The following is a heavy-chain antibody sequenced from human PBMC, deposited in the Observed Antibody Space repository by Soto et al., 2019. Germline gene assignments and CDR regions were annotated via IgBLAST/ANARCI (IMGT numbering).Heavy chain of an antibody. D-gene: IGHD2-15*01. J-gene: IGHJ4*02. Sequence: GESLKISCKASGYSFARYWIGWVRQMPGKGLEWMGLIYPDDSDTRYSPSFQGQVTISADKPINTAYLQWSSLQASDTAMYFCARQEIVPNPLRGVYFDICGKGAQVTV. CDR1: GYSFARYW. V-gene: IGHV5-51*01. CDR3: ARQEIVPNPLRGVYFDI. CDR2: IYPDDSDT.